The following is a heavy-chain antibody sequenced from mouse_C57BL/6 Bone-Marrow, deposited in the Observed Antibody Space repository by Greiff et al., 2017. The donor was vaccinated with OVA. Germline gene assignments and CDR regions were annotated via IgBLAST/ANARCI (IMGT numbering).Heavy chain of an antibody. J-gene: IGHJ2*01. V-gene: IGHV6-3*01. CDR1: GFTFSNYW. D-gene: IGHD1-1*01. Sequence: EVQVVESGGGLVQPGGSMKLSCVASGFTFSNYWMNWVRQSPEKGLEWVAQIRLKSDNYATHYAESVKGRFTISRDDSKSSVYLQMNNLRAEDTGIDYCTGVPSGSGYGYWGQGTTLTVSS. CDR3: TGVPSGSGYGY. CDR2: IRLKSDNYAT.